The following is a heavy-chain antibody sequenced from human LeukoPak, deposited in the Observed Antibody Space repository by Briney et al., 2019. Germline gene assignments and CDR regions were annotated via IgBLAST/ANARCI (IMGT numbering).Heavy chain of an antibody. CDR2: ISYDGSNK. D-gene: IGHD2-15*01. J-gene: IGHJ6*02. Sequence: GGSLRLSCAASGFTFSSYGMHWVRQAPGKGLEWVAVISYDGSNKYYADSVKGRFTISRDNSKNTLYLQMNSLRAEDTAVYYCAKDYCSGGSCYTYYYYGMDVWGQGTTVTVSS. CDR1: GFTFSSYG. CDR3: AKDYCSGGSCYTYYYYGMDV. V-gene: IGHV3-30*18.